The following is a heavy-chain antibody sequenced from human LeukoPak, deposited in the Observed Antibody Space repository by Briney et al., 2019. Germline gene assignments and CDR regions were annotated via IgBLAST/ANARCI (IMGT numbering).Heavy chain of an antibody. V-gene: IGHV3-30*02. Sequence: GGSLRLSCAASGFTFSGYSMNWVRQAPGKGLEWVAFIRYDGSNKYYADSVKGRFTLSRDNAKNSLYLQMNSLRAEDTAVYYCARDRGVVGAPGDYFDYWGQGTLVTISS. J-gene: IGHJ4*02. CDR3: ARDRGVVGAPGDYFDY. D-gene: IGHD1-26*01. CDR1: GFTFSGYS. CDR2: IRYDGSNK.